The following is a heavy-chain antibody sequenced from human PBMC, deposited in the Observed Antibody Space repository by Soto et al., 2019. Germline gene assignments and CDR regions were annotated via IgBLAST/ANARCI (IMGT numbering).Heavy chain of an antibody. CDR1: GDSISSPDYY. CDR3: ARVTFTPNWFDS. V-gene: IGHV4-30-4*01. Sequence: PSETLSLTCTVSGDSISSPDYYWSWIRQAPGKGLELIGYVYYRGSIYYTPSFESRVSISIDTSKNQFSLRLTSVTAADSAVYFCARVTFTPNWFDSWGQGILVTVYS. CDR2: VYYRGSI. D-gene: IGHD3-16*01. J-gene: IGHJ5*01.